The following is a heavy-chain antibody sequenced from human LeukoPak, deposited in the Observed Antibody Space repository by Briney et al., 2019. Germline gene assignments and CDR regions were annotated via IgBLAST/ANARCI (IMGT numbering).Heavy chain of an antibody. CDR3: AAGKIFGVVHDAFDI. Sequence: ASVKVSCKASGYTFTSYGISWVRQAPGQGLEWMGWISAYNGNTNYAQKFQERVTITRDMSTSTAYMELSSLRSEDTAVYYCAAGKIFGVVHDAFDIWGQGTMVTVSS. J-gene: IGHJ3*02. CDR2: ISAYNGNT. CDR1: GYTFTSYG. D-gene: IGHD3-3*01. V-gene: IGHV1-18*01.